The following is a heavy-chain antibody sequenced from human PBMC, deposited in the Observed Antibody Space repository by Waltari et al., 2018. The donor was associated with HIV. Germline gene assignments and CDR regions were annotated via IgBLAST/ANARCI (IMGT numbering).Heavy chain of an antibody. J-gene: IGHJ3*01. CDR1: GFTFSSYT. V-gene: IGHV3-30-3*01. CDR2: ISNDGNNK. Sequence: QVQLVESGGGVVQPGRSLRLSCAASGFTFSSYTMPWVRQAPGKGLEWVAVISNDGNNKYYAESVKGRFTISRDNSKNTLYLQMNSLRVEDTALYYCAREGEGTWEWHAFDVWGQETMVTVSS. CDR3: AREGEGTWEWHAFDV. D-gene: IGHD1-26*01.